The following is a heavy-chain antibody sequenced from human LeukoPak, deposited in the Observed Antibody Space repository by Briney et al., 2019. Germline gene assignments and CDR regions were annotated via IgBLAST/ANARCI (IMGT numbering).Heavy chain of an antibody. CDR3: ARDWDSSSWGALDY. V-gene: IGHV1-2*02. CDR2: INPNSGGT. Sequence: ASVKVSCKASGGTFSSYAISWVRQAPGQGLELMGWINPNSGGTNYAQKFQGRVTMTRDTSISTAYMELSRLRSDDTAVYYCARDWDSSSWGALDYWGQGTLVTVSS. CDR1: GGTFSSYA. D-gene: IGHD6-13*01. J-gene: IGHJ4*02.